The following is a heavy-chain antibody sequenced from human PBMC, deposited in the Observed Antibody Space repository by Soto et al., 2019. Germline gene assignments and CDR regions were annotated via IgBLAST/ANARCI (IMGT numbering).Heavy chain of an antibody. Sequence: GGSLRLSCAASGFTFSSYDMHWVRQATGKGLEWVSAIGTAGDTYYPGSVKGRFTISRENAKNSLYLQMNSLRAEDTAVYYCARDSIRRFGELGDYYYYGMDVWGQGTTVTVSS. CDR2: IGTAGDT. CDR1: GFTFSSYD. V-gene: IGHV3-13*01. J-gene: IGHJ6*02. CDR3: ARDSIRRFGELGDYYYYGMDV. D-gene: IGHD3-10*01.